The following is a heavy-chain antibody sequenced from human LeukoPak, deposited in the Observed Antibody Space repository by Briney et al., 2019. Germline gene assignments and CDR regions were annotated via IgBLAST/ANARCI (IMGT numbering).Heavy chain of an antibody. CDR2: ISGSGDTT. Sequence: PGGSLRLSCAASGFTFSNYAMSWVRQAPGKGLDWASAISGSGDTTHYADSVRGRVSISRDNSKNTLYLQMNSLRAEDTAVYFCAKGWWELLTGFDYWGQGTLVTVSS. J-gene: IGHJ4*02. CDR1: GFTFSNYA. CDR3: AKGWWELLTGFDY. D-gene: IGHD1-26*01. V-gene: IGHV3-23*01.